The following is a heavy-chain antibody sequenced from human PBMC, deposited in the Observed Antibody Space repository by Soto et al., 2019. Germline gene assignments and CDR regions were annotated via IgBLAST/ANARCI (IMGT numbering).Heavy chain of an antibody. V-gene: IGHV3-11*01. Sequence: PGGSLRLSCAASGFTFSGYYMSWIRQAPGKGLEWVSYISSSGSTIYYADSVKGRFTISRDNAKNSLYLQMNSLRAEDTAVYYCARDNRVTIFGVVSYNWFDPWGQGTLVTVSS. CDR2: ISSSGSTI. J-gene: IGHJ5*02. CDR3: ARDNRVTIFGVVSYNWFDP. D-gene: IGHD3-3*01. CDR1: GFTFSGYY.